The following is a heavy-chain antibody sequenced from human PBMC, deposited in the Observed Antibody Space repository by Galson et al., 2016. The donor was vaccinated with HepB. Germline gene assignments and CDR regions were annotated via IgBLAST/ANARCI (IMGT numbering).Heavy chain of an antibody. J-gene: IGHJ4*02. D-gene: IGHD1-7*01. CDR2: ISGYNGNT. Sequence: SVKVSCKASGYTFSSYGITWVRQAPGQGLEWMGWISGYNGNTKYAQKFQGRVTMTTDTSTSTAYMEVRSLRSDDTAVYYCARVDNWTYDCWGQGTLVTVSS. CDR1: GYTFSSYG. V-gene: IGHV1-18*01. CDR3: ARVDNWTYDC.